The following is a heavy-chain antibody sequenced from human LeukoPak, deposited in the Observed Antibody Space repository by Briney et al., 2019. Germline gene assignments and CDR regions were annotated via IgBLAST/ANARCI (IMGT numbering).Heavy chain of an antibody. CDR1: GYTFTSYH. D-gene: IGHD6-13*01. CDR3: ARDPGYSSTAFYFDY. V-gene: IGHV1-46*01. CDR2: INPSGGST. Sequence: GASVKVSCKASGYTFTSYHMHWVRQAPGQGLEWMGIINPSGGSTRFAQKVQGRVTMTRDTSTSTVYMELGSLRSEDTAVYYCARDPGYSSTAFYFDYWGQGTLVTVSS. J-gene: IGHJ4*02.